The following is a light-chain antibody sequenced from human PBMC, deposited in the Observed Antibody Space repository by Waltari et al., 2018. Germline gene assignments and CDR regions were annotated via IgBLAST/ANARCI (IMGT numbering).Light chain of an antibody. CDR3: ATWDDSLNGWV. J-gene: IGLJ3*02. V-gene: IGLV1-44*01. CDR2: RND. CDR1: NSNIGKNT. Sequence: QSVVTQPPSASAPPGQRVTMSCSGSNSNIGKNTVNWYQQLPGTAPKLLVFRNDRRPSGGPDRFSASRAGTSASLAISGLQFDDEADYYCATWDDSLNGWVFGGGTRLTVL.